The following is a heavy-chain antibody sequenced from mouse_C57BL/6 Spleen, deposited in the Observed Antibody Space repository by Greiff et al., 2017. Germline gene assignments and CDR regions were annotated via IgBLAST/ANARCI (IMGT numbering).Heavy chain of an antibody. J-gene: IGHJ4*01. CDR1: GYSITSGYY. Sequence: ESGPGLVKPSQSLSLTCSVTGYSITSGYYWNWIRQFPGNKLEWIGYISYDGSNNYNPSLKNRISITHDPSKNQSFLKLNTVTTEDTATYYGASHYYGSSYDYAMDYWGQGTSVTVSS. D-gene: IGHD1-1*01. V-gene: IGHV3-6*01. CDR3: ASHYYGSSYDYAMDY. CDR2: ISYDGSN.